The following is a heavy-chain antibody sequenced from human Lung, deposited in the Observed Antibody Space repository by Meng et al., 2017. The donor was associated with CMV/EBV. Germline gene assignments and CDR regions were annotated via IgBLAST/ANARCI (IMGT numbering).Heavy chain of an antibody. Sequence: GEXXKISCKGSGYSFTTFWINWVRQMPGKGLEWMGAIHPSDSETEYSPSFEGQVTISADKSNSTAHLQWNSLKPSDTAMYYCASGAGDLWGQGTLVTVSS. D-gene: IGHD1-26*01. CDR2: IHPSDSET. J-gene: IGHJ5*02. CDR3: ASGAGDL. CDR1: GYSFTTFW. V-gene: IGHV5-51*01.